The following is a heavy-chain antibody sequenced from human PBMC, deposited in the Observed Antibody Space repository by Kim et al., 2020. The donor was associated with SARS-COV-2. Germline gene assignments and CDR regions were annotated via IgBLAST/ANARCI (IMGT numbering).Heavy chain of an antibody. V-gene: IGHV3-15*01. CDR2: IKSKTDGVTT. D-gene: IGHD2-21*02. CDR3: NTDCNPVTPYYNYGMDV. CDR1: GFTFSNAW. J-gene: IGHJ6*02. Sequence: GGSLRLSCAASGFTFSNAWMSWVRQAPGKGLEWVGRIKSKTDGVTTDYAAPVKGRFTISRDDTKNTLYLQMNSLKTGDTAVYYCNTDCNPVTPYYNYGMDVWGQGTTVTVSS.